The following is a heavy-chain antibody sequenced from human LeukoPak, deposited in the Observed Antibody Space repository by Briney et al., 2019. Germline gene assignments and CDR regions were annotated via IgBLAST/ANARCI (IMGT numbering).Heavy chain of an antibody. V-gene: IGHV4-31*03. J-gene: IGHJ4*02. D-gene: IGHD2-2*01. CDR1: GVSISSGGYY. CDR2: IYYSGST. CDR3: ARVGFGVVPAAAYYFDY. Sequence: SQTLSLTCTVSGVSISSGGYYWSWIRQHPGKVLEWIGYIYYSGSTYYNPSLKSRVTISVDTSKNQFSLKLSSVTAADTAVYYCARVGFGVVPAAAYYFDYWGQGTLVTVSS.